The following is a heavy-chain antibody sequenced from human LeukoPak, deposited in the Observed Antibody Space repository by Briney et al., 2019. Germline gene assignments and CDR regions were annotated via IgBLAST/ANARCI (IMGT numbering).Heavy chain of an antibody. CDR1: GFTFSIYT. CDR3: AKGSYYDSSGSFYFDY. CDR2: INGSGDNT. J-gene: IGHJ4*02. D-gene: IGHD3-22*01. Sequence: GGSLRLSCVASGFTFSIYTMSWVRQAPGKGLEWVSGINGSGDNTYYADSVKGRFTISRDNSKNTLYVQVNSLGTEDTAAYYCAKGSYYDSSGSFYFDYWGQGTLVTVSS. V-gene: IGHV3-23*01.